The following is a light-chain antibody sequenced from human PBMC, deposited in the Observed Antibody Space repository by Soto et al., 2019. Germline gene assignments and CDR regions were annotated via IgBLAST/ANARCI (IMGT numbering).Light chain of an antibody. Sequence: EIVMTQSPATLSVSPGERVTLSCRASQRISSNLAWYQQKPGHTPRLLIYGASTRATGIPAKFSGSGSGTEFTLTISSLQSEDFAVYYCQQYNNWPLAFGGGTKVEIK. CDR2: GAS. J-gene: IGKJ4*01. CDR3: QQYNNWPLA. V-gene: IGKV3-15*01. CDR1: QRISSN.